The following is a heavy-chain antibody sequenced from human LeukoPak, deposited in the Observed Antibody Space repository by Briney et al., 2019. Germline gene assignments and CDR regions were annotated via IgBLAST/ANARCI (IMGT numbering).Heavy chain of an antibody. CDR1: GYTFTSYY. Sequence: ASVKVSCKASGYTFTSYYMHWVRQAPGQGLKWMGIINSSSGSTGYAQRFQGRVTMTRDMSTSTVYMELSSLRSEDTAVYYCARDRGGYSSSSRGPIDYWGQGTLVTVSS. CDR2: INSSSGST. D-gene: IGHD6-6*01. CDR3: ARDRGGYSSSSRGPIDY. V-gene: IGHV1-46*01. J-gene: IGHJ4*02.